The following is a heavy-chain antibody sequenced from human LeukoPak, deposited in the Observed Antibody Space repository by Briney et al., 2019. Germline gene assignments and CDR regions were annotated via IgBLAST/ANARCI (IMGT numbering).Heavy chain of an antibody. CDR1: GGSISSTSYY. CDR2: IYYSGST. D-gene: IGHD6-13*01. V-gene: IGHV4-39*07. Sequence: SETLSLTCTVSGGSISSTSYYWGWIRLPPGKGLEWIGSIYYSGSTNYNPSLKSRVTISVDTSKNQFSLKLSSVTAADTAVYYCARMYSSSWNPFDYWGQGTLVTVSS. J-gene: IGHJ4*02. CDR3: ARMYSSSWNPFDY.